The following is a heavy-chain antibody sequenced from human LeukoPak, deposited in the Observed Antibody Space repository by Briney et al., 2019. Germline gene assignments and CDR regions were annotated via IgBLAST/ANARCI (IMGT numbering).Heavy chain of an antibody. CDR2: IYPGDSDT. CDR1: GYSFTTYW. J-gene: IGHJ3*02. D-gene: IGHD2-8*01. V-gene: IGHV5-51*01. CDR3: GRRRDVRGHKGVFDI. Sequence: GESLKIPCKGSGYSFTTYWIGRVGQQPGKGLEGTGSIYPGDSDTRYSPSFQGQGTTSADKSISTAYQQQINLKATDHAIFYCGRRRDVRGHKGVFDIWGQGTMVTVSS.